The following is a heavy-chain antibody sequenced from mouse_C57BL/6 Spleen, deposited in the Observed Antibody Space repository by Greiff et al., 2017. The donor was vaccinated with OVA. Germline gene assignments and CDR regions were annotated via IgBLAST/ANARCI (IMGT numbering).Heavy chain of an antibody. CDR1: GYTFTSYW. V-gene: IGHV1-50*01. CDR3: ARSGNYGSWFAY. J-gene: IGHJ3*01. D-gene: IGHD2-1*01. CDR2: IDPSDSYT. Sequence: QVQLKQPGAELVKPGASVKLSCKASGYTFTSYWMQWVKQRPGQGLEWIGEIDPSDSYTNYNQKFKGKATLTVDTSSSTAYMQLSSLTSEDSAVYYCARSGNYGSWFAYWGQGTLVTVSA.